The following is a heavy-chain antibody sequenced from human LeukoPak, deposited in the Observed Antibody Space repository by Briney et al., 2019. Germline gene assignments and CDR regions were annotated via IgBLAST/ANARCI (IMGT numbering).Heavy chain of an antibody. V-gene: IGHV4-59*01. D-gene: IGHD6-13*01. CDR3: ARPRSSSFWYFDL. CDR2: GHHSGST. J-gene: IGHJ2*01. Sequence: KTSETLSLTCTVSGGSITSYYWSWLRQPPGKGLEWIGFGHHSGSTNYKPTLKSRVTISVDTSKNQSSLKLSSVTAADTAVYYCARPRSSSFWYFDLWGRGTQVTVSS. CDR1: GGSITSYY.